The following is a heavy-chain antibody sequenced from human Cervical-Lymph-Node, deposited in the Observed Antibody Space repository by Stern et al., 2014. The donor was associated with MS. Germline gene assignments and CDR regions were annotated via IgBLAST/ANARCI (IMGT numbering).Heavy chain of an antibody. D-gene: IGHD6-13*01. CDR1: RGSISTYY. V-gene: IGHV4-4*07. J-gene: IGHJ4*02. Sequence: QVKLQESGPRQVKTAETLSLTCSVSRGSISTYYWTWIRQPAGKGLEWIGRVSTTGNTGYNPSLKNRVPMSVDPSKNQFSLQLNSVTAADTAMYFCARDGSWSPLDYWGQGILVTVSS. CDR3: ARDGSWSPLDY. CDR2: VSTTGNT.